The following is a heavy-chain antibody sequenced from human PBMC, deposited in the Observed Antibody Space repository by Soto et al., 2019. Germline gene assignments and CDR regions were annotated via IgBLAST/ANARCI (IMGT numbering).Heavy chain of an antibody. CDR3: ARGAGDYTAPCDN. Sequence: SLTCTVSCGSIRSSYWSWIRQPPGKGLEWIGYVYYSGSTNYNPSLKSRVTISVDTSKNQFSLKLNSVTAADTAVYYCARGAGDYTAPCDNWGTGTMVXVS. V-gene: IGHV4-59*01. CDR1: CGSIRSSY. D-gene: IGHD4-17*01. CDR2: VYYSGST. J-gene: IGHJ4*02.